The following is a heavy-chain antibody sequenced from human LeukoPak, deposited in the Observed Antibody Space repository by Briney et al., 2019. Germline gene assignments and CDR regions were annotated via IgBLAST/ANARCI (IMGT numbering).Heavy chain of an antibody. CDR2: IYTSGST. V-gene: IGHV4-4*07. D-gene: IGHD2-2*01. CDR1: GGSISSYY. Sequence: MASETLSLTCTVSGGSISSYYWSWIRQPAGKGLEWIGRIYTSGSTNYNPSLKSRVTMSVDTSKNQFSLKLSSVTAADTAVYYCARERYCSSTSCYEVGPVYYYYYYMDVWGKGTTVTISS. J-gene: IGHJ6*03. CDR3: ARERYCSSTSCYEVGPVYYYYYYMDV.